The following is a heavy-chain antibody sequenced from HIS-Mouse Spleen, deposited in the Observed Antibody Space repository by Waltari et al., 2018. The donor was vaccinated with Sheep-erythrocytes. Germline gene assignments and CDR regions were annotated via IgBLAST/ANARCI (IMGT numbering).Heavy chain of an antibody. J-gene: IGHJ4*02. CDR1: GFTFSSYS. CDR3: ARVASGATFDY. Sequence: EVQLVESGGGLVKPGGSLRLSCAASGFTFSSYSMNWVRQATGKVLELVSYSSSSSSYIYYADAVKGRFTISRDNAKNSLYLQMNSLRAEDTAVYYCARVASGATFDYWGQGTLVTVSS. D-gene: IGHD1-26*01. CDR2: SSSSSSYI. V-gene: IGHV3-21*01.